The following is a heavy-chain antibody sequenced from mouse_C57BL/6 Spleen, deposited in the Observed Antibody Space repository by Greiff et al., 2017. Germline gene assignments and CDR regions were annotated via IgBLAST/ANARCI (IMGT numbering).Heavy chain of an antibody. D-gene: IGHD1-1*01. CDR2: ISSGSSAI. CDR1: GFTFSDYG. J-gene: IGHJ3*01. Sequence: EVKLVESGGGLVKPGGSLKLSCAASGFTFSDYGMHWVRQAPEKGLEWVAYISSGSSAIYYADTVKGRFTISRDNAKNTLFLQMTSLRSEDTAMYYCAKNGPWFAYWGQGTLVTVSA. CDR3: AKNGPWFAY. V-gene: IGHV5-17*01.